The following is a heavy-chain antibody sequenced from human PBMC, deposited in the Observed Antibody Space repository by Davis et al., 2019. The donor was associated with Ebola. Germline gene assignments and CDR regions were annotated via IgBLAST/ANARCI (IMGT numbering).Heavy chain of an antibody. Sequence: SVKVSCKASGGTFSSYAISWVRQAPGQGLEWMGGIIPIFGTANYAQKFQGRVTITADESTSTAYMELRSLRSDDTAVYYCARDTARMVRGVSSAFDIWGQGTMVTVSS. CDR2: IIPIFGTA. CDR3: ARDTARMVRGVSSAFDI. V-gene: IGHV1-69*13. D-gene: IGHD3-10*01. CDR1: GGTFSSYA. J-gene: IGHJ3*02.